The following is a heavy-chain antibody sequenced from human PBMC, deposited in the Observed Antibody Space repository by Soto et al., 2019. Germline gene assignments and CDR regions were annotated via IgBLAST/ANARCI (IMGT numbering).Heavy chain of an antibody. V-gene: IGHV1-58*02. CDR3: SADHPHRAMGWPV. J-gene: IGHJ2*01. CDR1: GFDFGSFG. CDR2: IVVVSGST. D-gene: IGHD1-26*01. Sequence: SVKVSCKASGFDFGSFGIQFLRQTRGRGLEWIGWIVVVSGSTNYARHFQGRVAISRDMSSSTAYLDLSDLKSDDTAVYFCSADHPHRAMGWPVWGR.